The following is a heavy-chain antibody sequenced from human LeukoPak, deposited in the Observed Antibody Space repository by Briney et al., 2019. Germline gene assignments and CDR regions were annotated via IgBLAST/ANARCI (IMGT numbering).Heavy chain of an antibody. CDR2: LSGSGDTT. J-gene: IGHJ4*02. D-gene: IGHD2-2*01. CDR1: GFTFSTYP. Sequence: PGGSLRLSCVGSGFTFSTYPMSWVRQAPGKGLEWVSALSGSGDTTYFADSVKGRFAISRDNSKNTLYLQMSSLRAEDTAVYYCAVKGGYCVSTSCFSPFDFWGQGTLVTVSS. CDR3: AVKGGYCVSTSCFSPFDF. V-gene: IGHV3-23*01.